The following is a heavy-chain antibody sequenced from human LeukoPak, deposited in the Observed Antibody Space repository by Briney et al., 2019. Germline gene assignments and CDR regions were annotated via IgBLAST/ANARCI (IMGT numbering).Heavy chain of an antibody. D-gene: IGHD6-19*01. CDR3: ARAGWLVRGGDFDY. CDR2: TYYRSKWYS. CDR1: GDSVSSNSAA. J-gene: IGHJ4*02. Sequence: SQTLSLTCAISGDSVSSNSAAWNWIRQSPSRGLEWLGRTYYRSKWYSDYAVSVKSRITINPDTSKNQFSLQLNSVTPEDADVYFCARAGWLVRGGDFDYLGQGTLVTVSS. V-gene: IGHV6-1*01.